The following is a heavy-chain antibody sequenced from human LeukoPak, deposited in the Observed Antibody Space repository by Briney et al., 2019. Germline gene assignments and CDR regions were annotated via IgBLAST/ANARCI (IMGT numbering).Heavy chain of an antibody. D-gene: IGHD3-22*01. Sequence: PSETLSLTCTVSGGSISSGDYYWSWIRQPPGKGLEWIGYIYYSGSTYYNPSLKSRVTISVDTSKNQFSLKLSSVTAADTAVYYCARDLGYYDSSGYYYRSYFDYWGQGTQVTVSS. CDR2: IYYSGST. CDR3: ARDLGYYDSSGYYYRSYFDY. CDR1: GGSISSGDYY. J-gene: IGHJ4*02. V-gene: IGHV4-30-4*01.